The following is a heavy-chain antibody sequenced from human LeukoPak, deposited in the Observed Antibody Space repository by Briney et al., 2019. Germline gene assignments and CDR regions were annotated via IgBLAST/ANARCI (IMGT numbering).Heavy chain of an antibody. CDR3: AKVGSSPYYYDSSGYYGFDY. V-gene: IGHV3-30*18. J-gene: IGHJ4*02. CDR1: GFTFSSYG. Sequence: GRSLRLSCAASGFTFSSYGMHWVRQAPGKGLEWVAVISYDGSNKYYADSVKGRFTISRDNSKNTLYLQMNSLRAEDTAVYYYAKVGSSPYYYDSSGYYGFDYWGQGTLVTVSS. CDR2: ISYDGSNK. D-gene: IGHD3-22*01.